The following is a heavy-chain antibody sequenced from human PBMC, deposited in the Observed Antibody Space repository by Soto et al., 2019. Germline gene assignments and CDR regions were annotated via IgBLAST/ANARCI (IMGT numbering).Heavy chain of an antibody. Sequence: PGESLKISCKGSGYSFTSYWIGWVRQMPRKGLEWMGIIYPGDSDTRYSPSFQGQVTISADKSISTAYLQWSSLKASDTAMYYCARHMWAELEPHPFSLMTDYYYYYYMDVWGKGTTVTVSS. CDR2: IYPGDSDT. CDR1: GYSFTSYW. CDR3: ARHMWAELEPHPFSLMTDYYYYYYMDV. D-gene: IGHD1-1*01. V-gene: IGHV5-51*01. J-gene: IGHJ6*03.